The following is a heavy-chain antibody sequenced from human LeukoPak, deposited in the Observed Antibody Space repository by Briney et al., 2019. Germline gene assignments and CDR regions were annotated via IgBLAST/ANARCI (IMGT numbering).Heavy chain of an antibody. CDR1: GYTFTSYY. CDR3: ARRRVGYYYDSSGFGDY. D-gene: IGHD3-22*01. V-gene: IGHV1-18*04. CDR2: ISAYNGNT. J-gene: IGHJ4*02. Sequence: GASVKVSCKASGYTFTSYYMHWVRQAPGQGLEWMGWISAYNGNTNYAQKLQGRVTMTTDTSTSTAYMELRSLRSDDTAVYYCARRRVGYYYDSSGFGDYWGQGTLVTVSS.